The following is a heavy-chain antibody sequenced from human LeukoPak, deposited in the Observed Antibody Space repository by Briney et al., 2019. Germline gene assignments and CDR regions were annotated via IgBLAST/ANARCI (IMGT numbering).Heavy chain of an antibody. D-gene: IGHD6-19*01. J-gene: IGHJ6*03. CDR2: ISGSGGST. V-gene: IGHV3-23*01. Sequence: GGSLRLSFAATGFTFSSYAMTWVRQAPGKGLEWVSAISGSGGSTYYADCVKGRFTISRDNSKSTLYLQMNSLRAEDTAVYYCAKGVGYSSGWYPNYYYYMDVWGKGTTVTVSS. CDR3: AKGVGYSSGWYPNYYYYMDV. CDR1: GFTFSSYA.